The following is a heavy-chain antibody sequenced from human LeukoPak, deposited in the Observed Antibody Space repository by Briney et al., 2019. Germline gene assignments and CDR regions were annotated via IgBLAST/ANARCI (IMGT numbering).Heavy chain of an antibody. CDR2: INPNSGGT. J-gene: IGHJ4*02. CDR1: GYTFTSYA. V-gene: IGHV1-2*02. CDR3: ATSRAPGIAAAGSGH. Sequence: WASVKVSCKSSGYTFTSYAMHWVRQAPGQGLEWMGWINPNSGGTNYAQKFQGRVTMTRDTSISTAYMELSRLRSDDTAVYYCATSRAPGIAAAGSGHWGQGTLVTVSS. D-gene: IGHD6-13*01.